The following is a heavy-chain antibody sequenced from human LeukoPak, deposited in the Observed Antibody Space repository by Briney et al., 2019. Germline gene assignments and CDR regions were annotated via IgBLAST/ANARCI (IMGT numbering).Heavy chain of an antibody. D-gene: IGHD6-19*01. CDR3: ARDGSGWYYFDY. V-gene: IGHV3-33*08. Sequence: GGSLRLSCAASGFTFSSYFMHWVRQAPGKGLEWVAVIWYDGSNKYYADSVKGRFTISRDNSKNTLYLQMNSLRAEDTAVYYCARDGSGWYYFDYWGQGTLVTVSS. CDR2: IWYDGSNK. J-gene: IGHJ4*02. CDR1: GFTFSSYF.